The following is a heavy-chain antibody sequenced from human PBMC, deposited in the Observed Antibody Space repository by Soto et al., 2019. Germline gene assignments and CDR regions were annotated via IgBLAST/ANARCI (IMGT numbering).Heavy chain of an antibody. CDR3: ARDKGGAYCGGDCYTYYYYGMDV. Sequence: GGSLRLSCAASGFTFSSYAMHWVRQAPGKGLEWVAVISYDGSNKYYADSVKGRFTISRDNSKNTLYLQMNSLRAEDTAVYYCARDKGGAYCGGDCYTYYYYGMDVWGQGTTVTVSS. J-gene: IGHJ6*02. D-gene: IGHD2-21*02. CDR2: ISYDGSNK. V-gene: IGHV3-30-3*01. CDR1: GFTFSSYA.